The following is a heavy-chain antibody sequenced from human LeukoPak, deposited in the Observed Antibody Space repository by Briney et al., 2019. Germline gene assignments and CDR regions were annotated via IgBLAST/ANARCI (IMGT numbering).Heavy chain of an antibody. D-gene: IGHD4-23*01. V-gene: IGHV3-53*01. Sequence: GGSLRHSCAVSGFTVSGNYMSWVRQAPGKGLEWVSLIYSGGTTYYADSVKGRFTISRDNSKNTLYLQMNSLRAEDTAVYYCARRAGGYSHPYDYWGQGILVTVSS. CDR1: GFTVSGNY. J-gene: IGHJ4*02. CDR3: ARRAGGYSHPYDY. CDR2: IYSGGTT.